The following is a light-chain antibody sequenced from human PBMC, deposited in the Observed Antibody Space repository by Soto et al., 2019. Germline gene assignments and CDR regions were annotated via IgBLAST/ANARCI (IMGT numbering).Light chain of an antibody. CDR2: GAS. Sequence: EVCLTQTPVTLSLSPGDGTALPFRTSQNVSSSYLAWYQQRPGRTPRLLIYGASSRAPGIPDRFSGSGSGTDFTLTISRLEPEDFAVYYCQQYGSSLRTFGQGTKVDIK. J-gene: IGKJ1*01. CDR3: QQYGSSLRT. CDR1: QNVSSSY. V-gene: IGKV3-20*01.